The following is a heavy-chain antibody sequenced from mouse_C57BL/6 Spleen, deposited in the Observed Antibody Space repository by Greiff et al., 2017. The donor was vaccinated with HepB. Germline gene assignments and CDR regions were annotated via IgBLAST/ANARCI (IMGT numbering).Heavy chain of an antibody. V-gene: IGHV1-82*01. J-gene: IGHJ2*01. CDR3: ARPLYPYYLDY. Sequence: VQLQQSGPELVKPGASVKISCKASGYAFSSSWMNWVKQRPGKGLEWIGRIYPGDGDTNYNGKFKGKATLTADKSSSTAYMQLSSLPSEDSAVYFCARPLYPYYLDYWGQGTTLTVSS. D-gene: IGHD2-1*01. CDR2: IYPGDGDT. CDR1: GYAFSSSW.